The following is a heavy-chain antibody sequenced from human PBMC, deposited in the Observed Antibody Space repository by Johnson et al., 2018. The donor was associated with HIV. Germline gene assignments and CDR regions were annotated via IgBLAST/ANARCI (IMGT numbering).Heavy chain of an antibody. CDR2: IYSGGST. CDR3: ARGVRNSYGYLLGTFDI. V-gene: IGHV3-66*03. D-gene: IGHD5-18*01. Sequence: VQLVESGGGLIQPGGSLRLSCAASGFTVSSNYMSWVRQAPGKGLEWVSVIYSGGSTYYAESVKGRFTISRDNSKNTLYLQMNSLRREDTAVYYCARGVRNSYGYLLGTFDIWGQGTMVTVSS. J-gene: IGHJ3*02. CDR1: GFTVSSNY.